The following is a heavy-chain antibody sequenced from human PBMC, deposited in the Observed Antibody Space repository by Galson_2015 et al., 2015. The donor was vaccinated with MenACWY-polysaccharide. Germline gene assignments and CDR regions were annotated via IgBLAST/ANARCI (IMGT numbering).Heavy chain of an antibody. CDR1: GITFSNYG. V-gene: IGHV3-23*01. Sequence: SLRLSCAASGITFSNYGMSWVRQAPGKGLEWVSGISGNGGHTWYAASVKGRFTISRDNSKNTLHLQMNSLRADDTAVYYCARRSGYDWVHWYFDLWGRGTLVT. D-gene: IGHD5-12*01. CDR3: ARRSGYDWVHWYFDL. J-gene: IGHJ2*01. CDR2: ISGNGGHT.